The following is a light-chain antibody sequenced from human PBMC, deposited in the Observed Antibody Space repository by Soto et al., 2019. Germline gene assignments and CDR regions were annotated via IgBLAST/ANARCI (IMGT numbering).Light chain of an antibody. J-gene: IGLJ1*01. CDR1: SSDVGAYNY. CDR3: SSYTRTSTYV. CDR2: DVT. Sequence: QSVLTQPDSVSGSPEQSITISCTGTSSDVGAYNYVSWYQQHSFYVHKLMIYDVTNRPSGVFYRFSGSKSCNTASLTITGLQAEDEADYYCSSYTRTSTYVFGAGTKVTDL. V-gene: IGLV2-14*01.